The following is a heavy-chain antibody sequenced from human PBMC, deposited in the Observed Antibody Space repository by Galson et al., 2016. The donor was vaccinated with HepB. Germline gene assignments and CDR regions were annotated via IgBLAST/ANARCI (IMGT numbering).Heavy chain of an antibody. D-gene: IGHD3-16*02. J-gene: IGHJ4*02. CDR3: ARDSLYRDYFDY. V-gene: IGHV3-53*01. CDR1: GFTVSGNY. CDR2: IYSGGTT. Sequence: SLRLSCAASGFTVSGNYMNWVRQAPGKGLEWVSVIYSGGTTYYADSVKGRFTISRDNSENTLYLQMNSLRAEDTAVYYCARDSLYRDYFDYWGQGTLVTVSS.